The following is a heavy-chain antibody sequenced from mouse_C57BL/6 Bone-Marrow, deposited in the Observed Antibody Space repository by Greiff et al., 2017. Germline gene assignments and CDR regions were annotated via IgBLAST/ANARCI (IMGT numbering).Heavy chain of an antibody. CDR2: INPNNGGT. J-gene: IGHJ2*01. CDR3: AGDYYGSSFTGDY. Sequence: VQLQHSGPELVKPGASVKISCKASGYTFTDYYMNWVQQSHGKSLEWIGDINPNNGGTSYNKKFKGKSTLTVDKSSSTAYMGHRNLTSEDSAVYYCAGDYYGSSFTGDYWGQGTTLTVSS. D-gene: IGHD1-1*01. CDR1: GYTFTDYY. V-gene: IGHV1-26*01.